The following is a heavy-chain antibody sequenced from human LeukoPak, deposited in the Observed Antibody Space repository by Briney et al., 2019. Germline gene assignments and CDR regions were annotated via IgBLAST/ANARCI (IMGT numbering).Heavy chain of an antibody. V-gene: IGHV4-39*07. CDR3: ARVFSGLDY. CDR1: GGSINSGNYY. J-gene: IGHJ4*02. Sequence: SETLSLTCTVSGGSINSGNYYWGWIRQPPGKGLEWIGTLYYSGSIYYNPSLKSRVTISVDTSKNQFSLKLTSVTAADTAVYYCARVFSGLDYWGQGTLVTVSS. D-gene: IGHD2-8*02. CDR2: LYYSGSI.